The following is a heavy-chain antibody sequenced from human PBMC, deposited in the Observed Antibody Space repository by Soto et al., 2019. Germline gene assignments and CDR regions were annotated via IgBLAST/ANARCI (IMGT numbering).Heavy chain of an antibody. D-gene: IGHD2-15*01. CDR3: ARGRLINEDIVVVVAAPLDY. Sequence: QVQLQQWGAGLLKPSETLSLTCAVYGGSFSGYYWSWIRQPPGKGLEWIGEINHSGSTNYNPSLKSRVTTSVDTSKNQFYLKLSSVTATDTAVYYCARGRLINEDIVVVVAAPLDYWGQGTLVTVSS. V-gene: IGHV4-34*01. CDR2: INHSGST. J-gene: IGHJ4*02. CDR1: GGSFSGYY.